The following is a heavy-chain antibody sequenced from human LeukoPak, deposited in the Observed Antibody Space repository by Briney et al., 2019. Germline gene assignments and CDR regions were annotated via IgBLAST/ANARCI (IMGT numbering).Heavy chain of an antibody. Sequence: GASVTVSCKASGGTFISYAISWVRQAPGQGLEWMGGIIPIFGTANYAQKFQGRVTITADESTSTAYMELSSLRSEDTAVYYCASALYCSSTSCYYYYGMDVWGQGTTVTVSS. J-gene: IGHJ6*02. CDR1: GGTFISYA. V-gene: IGHV1-69*13. CDR2: IIPIFGTA. D-gene: IGHD2-2*01. CDR3: ASALYCSSTSCYYYYGMDV.